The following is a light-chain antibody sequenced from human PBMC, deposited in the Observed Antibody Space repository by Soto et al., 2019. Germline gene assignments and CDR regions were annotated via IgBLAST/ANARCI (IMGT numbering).Light chain of an antibody. CDR3: QQYNNWLSIT. Sequence: EIVMTQSPATLSVSPGGRATLSCRASQSVSSNLAWYQQKPGQAPRLLIYGASTRATGIPARFSGSGSGTEFTLTISSLQSEDFAVYYCQQYNNWLSITFGQGTRLEIK. CDR1: QSVSSN. J-gene: IGKJ5*01. V-gene: IGKV3-15*01. CDR2: GAS.